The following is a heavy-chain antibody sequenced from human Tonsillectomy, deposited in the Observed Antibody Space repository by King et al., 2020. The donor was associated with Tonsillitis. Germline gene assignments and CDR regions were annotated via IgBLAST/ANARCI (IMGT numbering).Heavy chain of an antibody. CDR1: GFTFSSYG. J-gene: IGHJ6*03. V-gene: IGHV3-30*18. Sequence: VQLVESGGGVVEPERSLRLSCAASGFTFSSYGMHWVRQAPGKGLEWVAAISYDGSNKYYADSVKGRSTISRDNSKTTMYLQMNSLRDEDTAVYYCAKEISPWSGYSMDVWGKGTTVTVSS. CDR3: AKEISPWSGYSMDV. CDR2: ISYDGSNK. D-gene: IGHD3-3*01.